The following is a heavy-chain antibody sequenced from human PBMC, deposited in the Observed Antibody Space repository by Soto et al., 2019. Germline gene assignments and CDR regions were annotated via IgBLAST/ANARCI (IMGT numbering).Heavy chain of an antibody. J-gene: IGHJ3*02. D-gene: IGHD1-26*01. V-gene: IGHV3-72*01. CDR1: GFTFSDHY. CDR2: TRNKVNSYTT. CDR3: ARLIVGATGGYALDI. Sequence: GGSLRLSCAASGFTFSDHYMDWVRQAPGKGLEWVGRTRNKVNSYTTEYAASVKGRFTISRDESKNSLYLQMNSLKTEDTAVYYCARLIVGATGGYALDIWGQGTMVTVSS.